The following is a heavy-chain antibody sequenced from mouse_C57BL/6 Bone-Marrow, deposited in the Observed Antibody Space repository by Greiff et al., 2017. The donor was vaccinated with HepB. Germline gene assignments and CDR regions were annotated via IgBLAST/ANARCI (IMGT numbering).Heavy chain of an antibody. CDR1: GFTFSDYG. D-gene: IGHD1-1*01. CDR3: PLMTTVVAREYFDY. J-gene: IGHJ2*01. V-gene: IGHV5-15*01. CDR2: ISNLAYSI. Sequence: EVKLVESGGGLVQPGGSLKLSCAASGFTFSDYGMAWVRQAPRKGPEWVAFISNLAYSIYYADTVTGRFTISRENAKNTLYLEMSSLRSEDTAMYYSPLMTTVVAREYFDYWGQGTTLTVSS.